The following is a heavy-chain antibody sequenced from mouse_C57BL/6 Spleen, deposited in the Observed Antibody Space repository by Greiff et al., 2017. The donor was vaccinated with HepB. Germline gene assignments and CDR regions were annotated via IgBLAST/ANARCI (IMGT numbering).Heavy chain of an antibody. CDR1: GYTFTSYW. Sequence: QVQLQQPGAELVKPGASVKLSCKASGYTFTSYWMHWVKQRPGRGLEWIGRIDTNSGGTKYNEKFKSKATLTVDKPSSTAYMQLSSLTSEDSAVYYCARKNYGSSYGYAMDYWGQGTSVTVSS. J-gene: IGHJ4*01. V-gene: IGHV1-72*01. CDR3: ARKNYGSSYGYAMDY. CDR2: IDTNSGGT. D-gene: IGHD1-1*01.